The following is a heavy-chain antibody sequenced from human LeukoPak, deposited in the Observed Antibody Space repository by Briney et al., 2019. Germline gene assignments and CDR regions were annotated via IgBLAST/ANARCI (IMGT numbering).Heavy chain of an antibody. CDR3: ARLTQAGDYYYGMDV. Sequence: SETLSLTCTVSGGSISSYYWSWIRQPAGKGLEWIGRIYTSGSTNYNPSLKSRVTMSVDTSKNQFSPKLSSVTAADTAVYYCARLTQAGDYYYGMDVWGQGTTVTVSS. D-gene: IGHD6-19*01. J-gene: IGHJ6*02. CDR1: GGSISSYY. V-gene: IGHV4-4*07. CDR2: IYTSGST.